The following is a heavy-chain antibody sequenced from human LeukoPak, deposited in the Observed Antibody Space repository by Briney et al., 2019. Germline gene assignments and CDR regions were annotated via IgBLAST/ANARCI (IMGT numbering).Heavy chain of an antibody. J-gene: IGHJ4*02. CDR1: GFIFSGYA. CDR3: TKDHDSTGYPTSDY. CDR2: ISTHGDTT. Sequence: GGSLRLSCAASGFIFSGYALHWVRQAPGKGLEHVSAISTHGDTTVHANSVKGRFTISRDNSKNTLYLQMNSLRAEDTAVYFCTKDHDSTGYPTSDYWGQGTLVTVSS. D-gene: IGHD3-22*01. V-gene: IGHV3-64*01.